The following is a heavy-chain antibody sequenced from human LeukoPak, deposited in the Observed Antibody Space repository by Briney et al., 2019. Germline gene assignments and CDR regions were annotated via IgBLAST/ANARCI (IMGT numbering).Heavy chain of an antibody. J-gene: IGHJ3*02. V-gene: IGHV4-59*01. Sequence: SETLSLTCTVSGGSISSYYWSWIRQPPGKGLEWIGYIYYSGSTNYNPSLRSRVTISVDTSKNQFSLKLSSVTAADTAVYYCARAPPLLLWFGELSAGAFDIWGQGTMVTVSS. CDR1: GGSISSYY. D-gene: IGHD3-10*01. CDR3: ARAPPLLLWFGELSAGAFDI. CDR2: IYYSGST.